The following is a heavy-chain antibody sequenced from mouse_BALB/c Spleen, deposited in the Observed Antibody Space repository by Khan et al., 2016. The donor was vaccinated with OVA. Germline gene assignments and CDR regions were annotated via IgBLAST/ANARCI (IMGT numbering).Heavy chain of an antibody. CDR2: ILPGRGNS. D-gene: IGHD3-1*01. CDR3: ARGARTTYGMDY. J-gene: IGHJ4*01. Sequence: QVQLQQSGAELMKPGASVKISCKATGYKFSSYWIEWVKQRPGHGLEWIGEILPGRGNSNYNEKFKGKANFTADTSSTIAYMQLSSLTSADSAVYYGARGARTTYGMDYWGQGTSVTVSS. CDR1: GYKFSSYW. V-gene: IGHV1-9*01.